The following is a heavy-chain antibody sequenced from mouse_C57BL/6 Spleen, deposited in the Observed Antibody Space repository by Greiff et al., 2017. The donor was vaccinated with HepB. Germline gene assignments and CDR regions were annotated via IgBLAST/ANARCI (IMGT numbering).Heavy chain of an antibody. CDR2: IDPSDSYT. J-gene: IGHJ3*01. V-gene: IGHV1-59*01. CDR3: ARDGNLTGTIAD. Sequence: QVQLQQPGAELVRPGTSVKLSCKASGYTFTSYWMHWVKQRPGQGLEWIGVIDPSDSYTNYNQKFKGKATLTVDTSSSTAYMQLSSLTSEDSAVYYCARDGNLTGTIADWGQGTLVTVSA. D-gene: IGHD2-1*01. CDR1: GYTFTSYW.